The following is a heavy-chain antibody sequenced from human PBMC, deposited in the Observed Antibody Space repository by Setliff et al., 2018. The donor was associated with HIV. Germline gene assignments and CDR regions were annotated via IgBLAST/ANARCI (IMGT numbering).Heavy chain of an antibody. CDR2: IYYSGST. J-gene: IGHJ4*03. V-gene: IGHV4-61*03. D-gene: IGHD3-10*01. Sequence: NPSETLSLTCTVSGDSVSSRSYYWSWIRQPPGKGLEWIGYIYYSGSTNYNPSLKSRVTISVDTSKNHFSLKLRSVTAADTAVYYCARDLRGRYYYGSGRTTSYYFDYWGQGTTVTVSS. CDR3: ARDLRGRYYYGSGRTTSYYFDY. CDR1: GDSVSSRSYY.